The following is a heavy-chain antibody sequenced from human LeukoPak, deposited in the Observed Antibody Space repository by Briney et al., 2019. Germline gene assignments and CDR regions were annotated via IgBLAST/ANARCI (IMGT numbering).Heavy chain of an antibody. V-gene: IGHV3-66*02. D-gene: IGHD4-23*01. CDR2: IYNGDNT. CDR1: GFTVRSIH. J-gene: IGHJ4*02. CDR3: ARGYGGQDYFDY. Sequence: GGSLRLSCAVSGFTVRSIHMAWVRQAPGKGLEWVSVIYNGDNTYYTDSVKGRFTISRDNSKNTLYLQMNSLSTEDTAVYYCARGYGGQDYFDYWGQGTLVTVSS.